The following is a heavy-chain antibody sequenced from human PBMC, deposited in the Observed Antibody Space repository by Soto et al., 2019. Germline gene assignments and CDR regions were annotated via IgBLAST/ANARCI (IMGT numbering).Heavy chain of an antibody. Sequence: PSETLSLTCAVYGGSFSGYYWSWIRQPPGKGLEWIGEINHSGSTNYNLSLKSRVTISVDTSKNQFSLKLSSVTAADTAVYYCARGCIVATKTFDYWGQGTLVTVSS. D-gene: IGHD5-12*01. V-gene: IGHV4-34*01. CDR3: ARGCIVATKTFDY. J-gene: IGHJ4*02. CDR1: GGSFSGYY. CDR2: INHSGST.